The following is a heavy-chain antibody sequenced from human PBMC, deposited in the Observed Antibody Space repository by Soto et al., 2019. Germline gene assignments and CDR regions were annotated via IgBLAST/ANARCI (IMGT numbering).Heavy chain of an antibody. CDR2: ISARTTYK. V-gene: IGHV3-11*05. CDR3: SRGGGGGLFDL. D-gene: IGHD2-21*01. CDR1: GFTFSDHY. J-gene: IGHJ4*02. Sequence: QVQLVESGGGLVKPGGSLRLSCASSGFTFSDHYMSWIRRSPGKGLEFLSYISARTTYKNYADSVKGRFTIPRDNAKNSLYLQLNSLRAEDTAIYYCSRGGGGGLFDLWGQGTFVTVSS.